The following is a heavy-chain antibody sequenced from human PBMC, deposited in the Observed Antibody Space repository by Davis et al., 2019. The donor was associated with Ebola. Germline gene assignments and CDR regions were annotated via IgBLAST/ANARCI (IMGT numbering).Heavy chain of an antibody. CDR1: GFTFSNYG. CDR3: ARDRRGCSGGNGYSVPPPLGN. J-gene: IGHJ4*02. D-gene: IGHD2-15*01. CDR2: VWYDGRNK. V-gene: IGHV3-33*01. Sequence: GESLKISCAASGFTFSNYGIHWVRQAPGKGLEWVSLVWYDGRNKYYADSVKGRFTISRDNAKNTVYVQMNSLRAEDTAVYYCARDRRGCSGGNGYSVPPPLGNWGPGTLVIVSS.